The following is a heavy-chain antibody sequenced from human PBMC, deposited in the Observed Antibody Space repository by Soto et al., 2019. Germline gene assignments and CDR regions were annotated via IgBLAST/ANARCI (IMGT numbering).Heavy chain of an antibody. CDR3: ARDNRLVVPAAKFGY. D-gene: IGHD2-2*01. Sequence: PGGSLRLSCAASGFTFSSYSMNWVRQAPGKGLEWVSSISSSSSYIYYADSVKGRFTISRDNAKNSLYLQMNSLRAEDTAVYYCARDNRLVVPAAKFGYWGQGTLVTVSS. CDR1: GFTFSSYS. CDR2: ISSSSSYI. V-gene: IGHV3-21*01. J-gene: IGHJ4*02.